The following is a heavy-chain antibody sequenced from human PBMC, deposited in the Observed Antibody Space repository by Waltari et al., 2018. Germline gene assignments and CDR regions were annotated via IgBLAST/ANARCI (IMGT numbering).Heavy chain of an antibody. CDR3: ARLRSSTTPINWFDP. V-gene: IGHV5-51*01. D-gene: IGHD2-2*01. CDR2: IYPGDSDT. CDR1: GYSFTSSW. J-gene: IGHJ5*02. Sequence: EVQLVQSGSDVTKPGESLQISCKGSGYSFTSSWIDWVRQMPGKGLEWMGIIYPGDSDTRYSPSFQGQVTISAEKSISTAYLQWSSLKASDTAMYYCARLRSSTTPINWFDPWGQGTLVTVSS.